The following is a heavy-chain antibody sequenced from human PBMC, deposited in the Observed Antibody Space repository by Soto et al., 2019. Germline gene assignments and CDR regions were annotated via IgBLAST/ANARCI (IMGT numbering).Heavy chain of an antibody. CDR1: GGSISSGGYS. D-gene: IGHD2-15*01. CDR2: IYHSGST. J-gene: IGHJ4*02. CDR3: ARDRGCSGGSCEYYFDY. Sequence: QLQLQESGSGLVKPSQTLSLTCAVSGGSISSGGYSWSWIRQPPGKGPEWVGYIYHSGSTYYNPSLKSRVTISVDRSKNQFSLKLSSVTAADTAVYYCARDRGCSGGSCEYYFDYWGQGTLVTVSS. V-gene: IGHV4-30-2*01.